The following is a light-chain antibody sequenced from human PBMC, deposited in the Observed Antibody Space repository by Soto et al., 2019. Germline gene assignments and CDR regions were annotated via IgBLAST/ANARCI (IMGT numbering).Light chain of an antibody. CDR2: GAS. Sequence: EIVMTQSPATLSVSPGERATLSCRASQSVSSNLAWYQQKPGQAPRLLIYGASTRAPGIPARFIGSGSGTEFTLTISSLQSEDFAVYYCQQYNNWPYTFGQGTKLEIK. CDR3: QQYNNWPYT. CDR1: QSVSSN. J-gene: IGKJ2*01. V-gene: IGKV3-15*01.